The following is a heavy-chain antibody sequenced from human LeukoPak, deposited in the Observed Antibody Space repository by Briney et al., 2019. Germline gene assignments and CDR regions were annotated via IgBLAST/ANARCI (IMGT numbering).Heavy chain of an antibody. D-gene: IGHD4-17*01. CDR3: ARDNSYSDPGYWFDP. V-gene: IGHV1-18*01. CDR2: ISAYNGNT. CDR1: GYTFTSYG. J-gene: IGHJ5*02. Sequence: ASVEVSCKASGYTFTSYGISWVRQAPGQGLEWMGWISAYNGNTNYAQKLQGRVTMTTDTSTSTAYMELRSLRSDDTAVYYCARDNSYSDPGYWFDPWGQGTLVTVSS.